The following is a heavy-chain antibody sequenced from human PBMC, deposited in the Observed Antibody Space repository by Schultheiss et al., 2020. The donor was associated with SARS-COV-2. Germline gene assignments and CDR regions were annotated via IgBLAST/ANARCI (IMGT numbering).Heavy chain of an antibody. V-gene: IGHV2-5*08. CDR2: IDWDDDK. CDR3: AHRLDYYDSSGYPFDY. CDR1: GGSISSYYW. D-gene: IGHD3-22*01. J-gene: IGHJ4*02. Sequence: TLSLTCTVSGGSISSYYWSWIRQPPGKALGWLALIDWDDDKRYSPSLKSRLTITKDTSKNQVVLTMTNMDPVDTATYYCAHRLDYYDSSGYPFDYWGQGTLVTVSS.